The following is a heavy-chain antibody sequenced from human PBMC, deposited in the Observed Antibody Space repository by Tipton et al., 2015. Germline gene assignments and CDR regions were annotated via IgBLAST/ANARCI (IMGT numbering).Heavy chain of an antibody. D-gene: IGHD3-9*01. Sequence: QSGAEVKKPGASVKVSCKASGYTFTSYGISWVRQAPGQGLEWMGWISAYNGNTDYAQKLQGRVTMTTDTSTSTAYMELRSLRSDDTAVYYCARMKYYDILTGYRYFDYWGQGTLVTVSS. V-gene: IGHV1-18*01. CDR1: GYTFTSYG. CDR2: ISAYNGNT. CDR3: ARMKYYDILTGYRYFDY. J-gene: IGHJ4*02.